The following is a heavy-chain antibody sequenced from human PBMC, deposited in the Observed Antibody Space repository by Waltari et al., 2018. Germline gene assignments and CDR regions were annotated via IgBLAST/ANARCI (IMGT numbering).Heavy chain of an antibody. CDR1: GFSLNTSGVG. CDR2: IYWNDDK. J-gene: IGHJ5*02. Sequence: QITLKESGPTLVKPTQTLTMTCTFSGFSLNTSGVGVGWIRQPPGKALEWLSLIYWNDDKRYSPALKSRLTITKDTSKNQVVLTMTNMDPVDTATYYCAHHPAIWSGYYKCPFDPWGQGTLVTVSS. V-gene: IGHV2-5*01. CDR3: AHHPAIWSGYYKCPFDP. D-gene: IGHD3-3*01.